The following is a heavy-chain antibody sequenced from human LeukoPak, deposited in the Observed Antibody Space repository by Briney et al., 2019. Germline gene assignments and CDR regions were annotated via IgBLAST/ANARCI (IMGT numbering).Heavy chain of an antibody. CDR1: GGSISSSSYY. J-gene: IGHJ6*03. Sequence: SETLSLTCTVSGGSISSSSYYWGWIRQPPGKGLEWIGSIYYSGSTYYNPSLQSRVTISVDTSKNQFSLKLSSVTAADTAVYYCARVTTSWGYYMDVWGKGTTVTVSS. CDR3: ARVTTSWGYYMDV. CDR2: IYYSGST. D-gene: IGHD2/OR15-2a*01. V-gene: IGHV4-39*07.